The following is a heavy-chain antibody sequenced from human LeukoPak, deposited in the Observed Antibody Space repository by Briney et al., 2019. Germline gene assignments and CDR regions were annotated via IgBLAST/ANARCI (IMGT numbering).Heavy chain of an antibody. CDR1: GFTFSSYG. V-gene: IGHV3-23*01. J-gene: IGHJ4*02. CDR3: ARKNGLDY. Sequence: PGGSLRLSCAASGFTFSSYGMSWVRQAPEKGLEWVSGISGDGTSTSYADSVKGRFTMSRDNSRDALYLQLNSLRAGDTAVYYCARKNGLDYWGQGTLVTVSS. CDR2: ISGDGTST.